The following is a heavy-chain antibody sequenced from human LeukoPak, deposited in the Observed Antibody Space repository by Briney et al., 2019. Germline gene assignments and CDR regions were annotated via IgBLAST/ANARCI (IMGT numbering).Heavy chain of an antibody. CDR2: IYTSGST. J-gene: IGHJ5*02. CDR3: ARGGDWFDP. Sequence: SETLSLTCTVSGGSISSGSYYWSWIRQPAGKGLEWIGRIYTSGSTNYNPSLKSRVTISVDTSKNQFSLKPSSVTAADTAVYYCARGGDWFDPWGQGTLVTVSS. CDR1: GGSISSGSYY. V-gene: IGHV4-61*02. D-gene: IGHD3-16*01.